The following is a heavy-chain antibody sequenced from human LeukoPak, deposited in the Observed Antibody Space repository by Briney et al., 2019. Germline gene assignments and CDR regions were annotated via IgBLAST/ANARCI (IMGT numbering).Heavy chain of an antibody. CDR2: VDGGGGGT. J-gene: IGHJ4*02. CDR3: AKQSAGSAAWYSLHYDF. Sequence: GGSLRLSCAASGFTLSSYAMTWIRQAPGRGLEWVSSVDGGGGGTYYADSVKGRFTISRDNSKDTLYLQMNGLRAEDTAVYFCAKQSAGSAAWYSLHYDFWGQGTLVTVSS. CDR1: GFTLSSYA. V-gene: IGHV3-23*01. D-gene: IGHD6-13*01.